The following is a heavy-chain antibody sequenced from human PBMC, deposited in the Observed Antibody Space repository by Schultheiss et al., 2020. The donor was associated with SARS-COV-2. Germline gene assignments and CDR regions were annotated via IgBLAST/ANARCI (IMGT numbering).Heavy chain of an antibody. D-gene: IGHD3-10*01. J-gene: IGHJ4*02. CDR2: IWYDGSNK. Sequence: GGSLRLSCAASGFTVSSNYMSWVRQAPGKGLEWVAVIWYDGSNKYYADSVKGRFTIARDNAKNSLYLQMNSLRTEDTAIYFCATDPDTAVVGVDYWGQGTLVTVSS. V-gene: IGHV3-33*08. CDR3: ATDPDTAVVGVDY. CDR1: GFTVSSNY.